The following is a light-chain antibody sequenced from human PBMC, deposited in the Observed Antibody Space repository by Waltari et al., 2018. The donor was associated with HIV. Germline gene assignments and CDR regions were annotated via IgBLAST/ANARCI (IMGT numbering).Light chain of an antibody. CDR3: QSGDKGRTHSVV. Sequence: SSELIQPPSQSVSPGQTARIPCSGDVLPDQYVYWYQQRPGQAPLLEIYKYHGRPSGIPERFSCSSSGTKATSTITGVQPEDEADYYCQSGDKGRTHSVVFGGGTKLTVL. CDR1: VLPDQY. V-gene: IGLV3-25*03. CDR2: KYH. J-gene: IGLJ2*01.